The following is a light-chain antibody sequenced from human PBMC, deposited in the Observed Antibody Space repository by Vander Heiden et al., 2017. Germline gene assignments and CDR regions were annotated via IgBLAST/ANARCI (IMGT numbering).Light chain of an antibody. CDR1: HSLLHSNTYDY. CDR3: MQAHQTPCT. Sequence: MVMTPSPPSPAVPPGKPADSSCSSTHSLLHSNTYDYLTWYQQKPGQSPQLLIYLGSNRASGVPDRFSGSGSGTDFTLKISRVEAEDVGIYYCMQAHQTPCTFGQGTKLEIK. J-gene: IGKJ2*02. V-gene: IGKV2-28*01. CDR2: LGS.